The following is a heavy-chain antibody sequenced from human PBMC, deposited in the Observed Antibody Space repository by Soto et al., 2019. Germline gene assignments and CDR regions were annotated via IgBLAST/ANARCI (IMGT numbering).Heavy chain of an antibody. CDR1: GFTFSSYA. CDR3: AKGGYGSGKSHDYYYYYMDV. Sequence: GGSLRLSCAASGFTFSSYAMSWVRQAPGKGLEWVSAISGSGGSTYYADSVKGRFTISRDNSKNTLYPQMNSLRAEDTAVYYCAKGGYGSGKSHDYYYYYMDVWGKGTTVTVSS. J-gene: IGHJ6*03. V-gene: IGHV3-23*01. D-gene: IGHD3-10*01. CDR2: ISGSGGST.